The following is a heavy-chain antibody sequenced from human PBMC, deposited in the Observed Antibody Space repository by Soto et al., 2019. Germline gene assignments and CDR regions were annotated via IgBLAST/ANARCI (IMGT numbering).Heavy chain of an antibody. Sequence: EVQLLESGGGLVQPGGSLRLSCAASGFTFSSYAMSWVRQAPGKGLEWVSGISDGGGSTYYADSVKGRFTVSRDNXKXXRDLQVNSLRAEDTAVYYCARTPPYCSSTSCYIDYWGQGTLVTVSA. V-gene: IGHV3-23*01. CDR2: ISDGGGST. CDR3: ARTPPYCSSTSCYIDY. J-gene: IGHJ4*02. CDR1: GFTFSSYA. D-gene: IGHD2-2*02.